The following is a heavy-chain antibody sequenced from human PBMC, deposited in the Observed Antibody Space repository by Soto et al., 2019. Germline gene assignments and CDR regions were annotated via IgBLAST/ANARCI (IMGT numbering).Heavy chain of an antibody. CDR2: ISVYSGNT. Sequence: QVQLVQSGAEVRKPGASVKVSCKASGYVLSTFGISWVRQAPGQGLEWMGWISVYSGNTDYARKLQDRVTMTTDTSTNTAYMELSTLTSDDTAVYYCARGFPDDFVRSLDSWGQGSLVTVSS. D-gene: IGHD2-8*01. J-gene: IGHJ4*02. CDR3: ARGFPDDFVRSLDS. CDR1: GYVLSTFG. V-gene: IGHV1-18*04.